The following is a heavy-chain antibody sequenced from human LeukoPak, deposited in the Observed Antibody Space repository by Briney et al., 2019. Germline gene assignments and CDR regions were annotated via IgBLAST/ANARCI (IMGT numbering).Heavy chain of an antibody. D-gene: IGHD1-26*01. J-gene: IGHJ4*02. V-gene: IGHV3-23*01. CDR1: GFTFSSYA. CDR2: ISGSGGST. Sequence: GGSLRLSCAASGFTFSSYAMSWVRQAPGKGLEWVSAISGSGGSTYYADSVKGRFTISRDNSKNTLYLQMNSLRAEDTAVYYCARLPGGGGSSSFAYWGKGTRVTVPS. CDR3: ARLPGGGGSSSFAY.